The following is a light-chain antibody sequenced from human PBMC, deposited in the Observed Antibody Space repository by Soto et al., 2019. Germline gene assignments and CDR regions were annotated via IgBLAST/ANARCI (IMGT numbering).Light chain of an antibody. CDR2: GAS. Sequence: DIQMTQSPSSLSASVGDRVTITCRSSQGISNYLACYQQKPGKVPKLLMYGASTLQSGVPSRFSGSGSGTEFTLIISSLQPEDVATYYCQKYNSAPQTFGPGTKVDIK. J-gene: IGKJ3*01. CDR3: QKYNSAPQT. V-gene: IGKV1-27*01. CDR1: QGISNY.